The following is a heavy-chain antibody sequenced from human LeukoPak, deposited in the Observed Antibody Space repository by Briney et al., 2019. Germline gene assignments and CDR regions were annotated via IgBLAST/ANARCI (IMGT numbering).Heavy chain of an antibody. V-gene: IGHV3-21*01. D-gene: IGHD6-13*01. J-gene: IGHJ4*02. CDR3: ARDYSSSWETFDY. CDR2: ISSSSNYI. CDR1: GFTLSSYS. Sequence: PGGSLRLSCAASGFTLSSYSMNWVRQAPGKGLEWVSSISSSSNYIYYADSVKGRFTISRDNAKNSLYLEMNSLRAEDTAVYYCARDYSSSWETFDYWGQGTLVTVSS.